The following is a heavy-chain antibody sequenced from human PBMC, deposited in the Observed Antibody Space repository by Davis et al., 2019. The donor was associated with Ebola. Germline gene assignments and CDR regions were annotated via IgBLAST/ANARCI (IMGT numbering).Heavy chain of an antibody. CDR3: ATTTIFGVV. CDR2: ISYDGSNK. CDR1: GFTFSSYG. Sequence: SCAASGFTFSSYGMHWVRQAPGKGLEWVAVISYDGSNKYYADSVKGRFTISRDNSKNTLYLQMNSLRAEDTAVYYCATTTIFGVVWGQGTLVTVSS. V-gene: IGHV3-30*03. J-gene: IGHJ4*02. D-gene: IGHD3-3*01.